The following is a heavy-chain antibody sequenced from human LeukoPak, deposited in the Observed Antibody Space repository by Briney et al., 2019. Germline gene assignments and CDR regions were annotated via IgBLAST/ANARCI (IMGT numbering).Heavy chain of an antibody. Sequence: SETLSLTCSVSGYSISSGYYWSWIRQPAGKGLEWIGRIYTSGSTNYNPSLKSRVTMSVDTSKNQFSLKLSSVTAADTAVYYCARDFGGSGWALDYWGQGTLVTVSS. V-gene: IGHV4-4*07. J-gene: IGHJ4*02. D-gene: IGHD6-19*01. CDR1: GYSISSGYY. CDR3: ARDFGGSGWALDY. CDR2: IYTSGST.